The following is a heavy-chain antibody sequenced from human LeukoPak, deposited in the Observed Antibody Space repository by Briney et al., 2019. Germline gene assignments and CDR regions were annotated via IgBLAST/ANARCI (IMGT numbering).Heavy chain of an antibody. Sequence: GGSLRLSCAASGFTFSDYYMSWIRQAPGKGLEWVSYISSSGSTIYYADSVKGRFTISRDNAKNSLYLQMSSLRVEDTAVYYCARDKKQVVTAPPPRLTWGQGTLVTVSS. J-gene: IGHJ5*02. D-gene: IGHD2-21*02. CDR1: GFTFSDYY. CDR3: ARDKKQVVTAPPPRLT. CDR2: ISSSGSTI. V-gene: IGHV3-11*01.